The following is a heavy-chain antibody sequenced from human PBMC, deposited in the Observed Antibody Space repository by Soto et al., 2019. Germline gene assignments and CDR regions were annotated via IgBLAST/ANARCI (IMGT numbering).Heavy chain of an antibody. CDR1: GGSFSGYY. CDR2: INHSGST. D-gene: IGHD3-10*01. Sequence: PSGTLSLTCAVYGGSFSGYYWSWIRQPPGKGLEWIGEINHSGSTNYNPSLKSRVTISVDTSKNQFSLKLSSVTAADTAVYYCARAGRRSYYYGSGSYSYFDYWGQGTLVTVSS. CDR3: ARAGRRSYYYGSGSYSYFDY. V-gene: IGHV4-34*01. J-gene: IGHJ4*02.